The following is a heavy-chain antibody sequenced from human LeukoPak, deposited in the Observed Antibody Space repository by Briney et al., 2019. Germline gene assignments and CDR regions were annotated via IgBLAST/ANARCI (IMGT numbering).Heavy chain of an antibody. D-gene: IGHD3-3*01. CDR1: VYTVTSYG. V-gene: IGHV1-18*01. CDR2: ISAYNGNT. Sequence: ASVKVSCKASVYTVTSYGISWVRQAPGQGLEWMGWISAYNGNTNYAQKLQGRVTMTTDTSTSTAYMELRSLRSDDTAVYYCARVSDYDFWSGYPTNWFDPWGQGTLVTVSS. CDR3: ARVSDYDFWSGYPTNWFDP. J-gene: IGHJ5*02.